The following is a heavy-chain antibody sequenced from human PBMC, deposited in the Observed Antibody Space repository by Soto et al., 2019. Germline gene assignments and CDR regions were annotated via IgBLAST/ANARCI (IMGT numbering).Heavy chain of an antibody. V-gene: IGHV3-64D*06. Sequence: GGSLGLSCSASGFTCSSYAMHWVRQAPGKGLEYVSAITSNGGGTYYADSVKGRFTISRDNSKNTLYLQMSSLRAEDTAVYYCVKDPQWEPPRSSFHYSGPAPLVTPSS. D-gene: IGHD1-26*01. CDR1: GFTCSSYA. J-gene: IGHJ4*02. CDR2: ITSNGGGT. CDR3: VKDPQWEPPRSSFHY.